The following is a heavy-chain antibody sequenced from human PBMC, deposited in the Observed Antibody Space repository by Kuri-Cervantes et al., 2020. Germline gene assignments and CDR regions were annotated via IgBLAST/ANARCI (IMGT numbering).Heavy chain of an antibody. CDR1: GGTFKDYA. D-gene: IGHD5-24*01. CDR3: ARTGGEGYTSDEAFDI. V-gene: IGHV1-8*02. J-gene: IGHJ3*02. Sequence: ASVKVSCKATGGTFKDYALTWVRQATGQGLEWMGWMNPNSGNTGYAQKFQGRVTMTRDTAISTAYMELSSLRSEDTAVYYCARTGGEGYTSDEAFDIWGQGTMVTVSS. CDR2: MNPNSGNT.